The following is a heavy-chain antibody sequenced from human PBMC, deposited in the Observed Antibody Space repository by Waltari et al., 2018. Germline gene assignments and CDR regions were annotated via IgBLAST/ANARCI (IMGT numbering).Heavy chain of an antibody. D-gene: IGHD5-18*01. CDR1: GGSISSGSYY. J-gene: IGHJ4*02. Sequence: QVQLQESGPGLVKPSQTLSLTCTVSGGSISSGSYYWSWIRQPAGKGLEWIGRIYTSGSTNYNPALKSRVTISVDTAKNQFSLKRSAVTAADTAVYYCARAYSYGFFYYWGQGTLVTVSS. V-gene: IGHV4-61*02. CDR2: IYTSGST. CDR3: ARAYSYGFFYY.